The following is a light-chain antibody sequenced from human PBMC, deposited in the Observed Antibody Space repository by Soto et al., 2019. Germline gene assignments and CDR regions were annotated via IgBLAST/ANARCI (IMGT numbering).Light chain of an antibody. Sequence: EIVLTQSPGTLSLSPGERATLSCRASQSVSSSYLAWYQQKPGQAPRLLIYGASSRATGIPDRFSGSGSGTDFPLTISRLEPEDFAVYYCQQYGSSPRVTVGGGTKVEIK. CDR1: QSVSSSY. V-gene: IGKV3-20*01. CDR3: QQYGSSPRVT. CDR2: GAS. J-gene: IGKJ4*01.